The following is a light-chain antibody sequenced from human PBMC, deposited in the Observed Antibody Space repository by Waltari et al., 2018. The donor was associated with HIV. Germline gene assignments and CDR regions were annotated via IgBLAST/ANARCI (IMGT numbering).Light chain of an antibody. CDR1: QSVGGNS. J-gene: IGKJ1*01. V-gene: IGKV3-20*01. Sequence: EIVLTQSPRLLSLSPGERTTLSCRASQSVGGNSLAWFRQKAGQPHRLLIDSASNRATGVPDRFIGSGSGRDFSLIISRLEPEDFAVYFCQQYDESPVTFGQGTRVEF. CDR2: SAS. CDR3: QQYDESPVT.